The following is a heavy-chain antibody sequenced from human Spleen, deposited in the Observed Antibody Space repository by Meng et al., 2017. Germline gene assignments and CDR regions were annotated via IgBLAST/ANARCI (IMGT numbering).Heavy chain of an antibody. CDR3: ARGGRSGWTRRYFDL. D-gene: IGHD6-19*01. V-gene: IGHV4-4*02. CDR2: IYHSGST. Sequence: SGRGLVNLSGPLSLPCAVSGGSISSSNGWSWVRQPPGKGLEWIGEIYHSGSTNYNPSLKSRVTISVDKSKNQFSLKLSSVTAADTAVYYCARGGRSGWTRRYFDLWGRGTLVTVSS. J-gene: IGHJ2*01. CDR1: GGSISSSNG.